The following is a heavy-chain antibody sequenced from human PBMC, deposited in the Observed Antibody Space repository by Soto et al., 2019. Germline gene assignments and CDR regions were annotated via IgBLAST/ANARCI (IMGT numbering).Heavy chain of an antibody. V-gene: IGHV4-30-2*01. CDR2: MYRSGNT. CDR1: GGSVSSSGYS. D-gene: IGHD3-3*01. Sequence: PXGTLSLACAASGGSVSSSGYSWSWIRQPPGKGLEWIGYMYRSGNTYYNPSLESRVSISVDRSKNQFSLELNSVTAADTAVYYCARERDYDFWTRKTSDYYGMDVWGHGTPVTVS. J-gene: IGHJ6*02. CDR3: ARERDYDFWTRKTSDYYGMDV.